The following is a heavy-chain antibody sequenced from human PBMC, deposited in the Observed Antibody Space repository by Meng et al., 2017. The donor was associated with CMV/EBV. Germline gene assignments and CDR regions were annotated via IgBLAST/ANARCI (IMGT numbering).Heavy chain of an antibody. D-gene: IGHD3-9*01. CDR2: INPNSGGT. J-gene: IGHJ4*02. Sequence: ASVKVSCKASGYTFTGYYMHWVRQASGQGLEWMGWINPNSGGTNYAQKFQGRVTMIRDTSISTAYMELSRLRSDDTAVYYCARVGRYFVVLDYWGQGTLVTVSS. V-gene: IGHV1-2*02. CDR1: GYTFTGYY. CDR3: ARVGRYFVVLDY.